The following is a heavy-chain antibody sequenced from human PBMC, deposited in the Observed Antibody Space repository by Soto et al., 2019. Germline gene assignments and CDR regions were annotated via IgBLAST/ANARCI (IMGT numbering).Heavy chain of an antibody. J-gene: IGHJ4*01. CDR3: ARGDYQYSIDY. CDR2: IYRTGNT. D-gene: IGHD2-21*01. V-gene: IGHV4-30-2*01. CDR1: GDSMTSGDYS. Sequence: TLSLTCTVSGDSMTSGDYSWSWIRQPPGKGLEWLGYIYRTGNTHYSPSLKSRVSISQDRSKNQFSLELTSVTAADTAVYYCARGDYQYSIDYLGHGTLVAVS.